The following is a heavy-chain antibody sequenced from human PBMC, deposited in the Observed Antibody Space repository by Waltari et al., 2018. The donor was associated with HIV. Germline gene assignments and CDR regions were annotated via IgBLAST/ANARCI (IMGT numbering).Heavy chain of an antibody. Sequence: QVQLQQWGAGLLKASETLSLTGAVSGGSLSTYYLSWIRQPPGKGLEWVGEINYSGSTNYNPSLKSRVTMSVDTSKKQFSLNLTSVTAADTAVYYCARGRYYNGSPLPLDQWGQGTLVTVSS. CDR3: ARGRYYNGSPLPLDQ. CDR2: INYSGST. D-gene: IGHD3-22*01. V-gene: IGHV4-34*01. J-gene: IGHJ4*02. CDR1: GGSLSTYY.